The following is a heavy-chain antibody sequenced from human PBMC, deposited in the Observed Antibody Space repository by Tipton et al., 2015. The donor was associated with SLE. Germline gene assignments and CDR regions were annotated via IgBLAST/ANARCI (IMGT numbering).Heavy chain of an antibody. V-gene: IGHV3-49*04. J-gene: IGHJ3*02. CDR2: IRSKAYGGTT. CDR1: GFTFGDYA. D-gene: IGHD3-22*01. CDR3: TREAMIVVVTLGAFDI. Sequence: RSLTLSCTASGFTFGDYAMSWVRQAPGKGLEWVGFIRSKAYGGTTEYAASVKGRFTISRDDSKSIAYLQMNSLKTEDTAVYYCTREAMIVVVTLGAFDIWGQGTMVTVSS.